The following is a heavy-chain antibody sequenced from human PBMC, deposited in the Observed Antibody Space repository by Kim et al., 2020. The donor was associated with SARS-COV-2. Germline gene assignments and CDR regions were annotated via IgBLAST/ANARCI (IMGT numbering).Heavy chain of an antibody. Sequence: GGSLRLSCAASGFTFSSYDMHWVRQATGKGLEWVSAIGTAGDTYYPGSVKGRFTISRENAKNSLYLQMNSLRAGDTAVYYCARDGSGSYYPAIGKNYWYFDLWGRGTLVTVSS. CDR2: IGTAGDT. J-gene: IGHJ2*01. CDR1: GFTFSSYD. CDR3: ARDGSGSYYPAIGKNYWYFDL. D-gene: IGHD3-10*01. V-gene: IGHV3-13*01.